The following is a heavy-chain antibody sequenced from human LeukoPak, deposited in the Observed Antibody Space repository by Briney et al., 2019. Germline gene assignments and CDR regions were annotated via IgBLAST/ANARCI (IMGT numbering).Heavy chain of an antibody. CDR3: AAISYSSGTDY. J-gene: IGHJ4*02. V-gene: IGHV1-46*01. Sequence: ASVKVSCKASGYAFTSYYMHWVRQAPGQGLEWMGIINPSGGSTSYAQKFQGRVTMTRDTSTSTVYMELSSLRFEDTAVYYCAAISYSSGTDYWGQGTLVTVSS. D-gene: IGHD6-19*01. CDR1: GYAFTSYY. CDR2: INPSGGST.